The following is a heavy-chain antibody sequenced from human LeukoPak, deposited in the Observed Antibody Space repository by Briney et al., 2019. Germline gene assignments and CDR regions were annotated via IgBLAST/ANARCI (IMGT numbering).Heavy chain of an antibody. D-gene: IGHD3-10*01. J-gene: IGHJ5*02. CDR3: ARGGYYGSGNDFRFDP. Sequence: SETLSLTCTVSGGSIRRNYWSWIRQPPGKGLEWIGYIYYSGSTNYNPSLKSRVTISVDTSKNQFSLKLTSVTAADTAVYFCARGGYYGSGNDFRFDPWGQGTLVTVSS. CDR2: IYYSGST. V-gene: IGHV4-59*01. CDR1: GGSIRRNY.